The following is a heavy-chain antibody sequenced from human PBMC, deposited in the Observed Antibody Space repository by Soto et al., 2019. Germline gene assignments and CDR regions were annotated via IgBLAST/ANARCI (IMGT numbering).Heavy chain of an antibody. CDR3: ARGPKVWGSYRRDY. V-gene: IGHV4-34*01. CDR2: INHSGST. J-gene: IGHJ4*02. Sequence: QVQLQQWGAGLLKPSETLSLTCAVYGGSFSGYYWSWIRQPPGKGLEWIGEINHSGSTNYNPSLKSRVTISVDTSKYQFSLKLSSVTAADTAVYYCARGPKVWGSYRRDYWGQGTLVTVSS. D-gene: IGHD3-16*02. CDR1: GGSFSGYY.